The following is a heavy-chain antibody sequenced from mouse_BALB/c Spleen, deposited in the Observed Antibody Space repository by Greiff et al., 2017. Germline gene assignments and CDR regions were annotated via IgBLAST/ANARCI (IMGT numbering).Heavy chain of an antibody. V-gene: IGHV8-12*01. CDR1: GFSLSTSGMG. Sequence: QVTLKVSGPGILQPSQTLSLTCSFSGFSLSTSGMGVSWIRQPSGKGLEWLAHIYWDDDKRYNPSLKSRLTISKDTSRNQVFLKITSVDTADTATYYCARVDYDGTWFAYWGQGTLVTVSA. CDR2: IYWDDDK. J-gene: IGHJ3*01. D-gene: IGHD2-4*01. CDR3: ARVDYDGTWFAY.